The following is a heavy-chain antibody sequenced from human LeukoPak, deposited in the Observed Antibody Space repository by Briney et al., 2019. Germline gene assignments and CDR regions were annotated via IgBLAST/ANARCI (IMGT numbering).Heavy chain of an antibody. V-gene: IGHV3-7*03. J-gene: IGHJ4*02. D-gene: IGHD6-19*01. Sequence: GGSLRLSCAVSGFNFRDHWMDWVCQAPGKGLQWVGHIKNDGSETYYLDSLKGRFSISRDNTNNALYLQMNSLRVEDTAVYYCVKNDGWFHLAQWGQGTLVTVSS. CDR2: IKNDGSET. CDR3: VKNDGWFHLAQ. CDR1: GFNFRDHW.